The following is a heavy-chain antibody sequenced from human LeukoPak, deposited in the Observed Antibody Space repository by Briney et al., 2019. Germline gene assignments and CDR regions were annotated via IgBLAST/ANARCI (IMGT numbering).Heavy chain of an antibody. J-gene: IGHJ4*02. Sequence: GGSLRLSCAASGFTFSSSDTHWVRQAAGKGLEWISAIGTAGDTYYAGSVKGRFTVSRENAKNSLYLQMNSLRAGDTAVYYCARDRSGLHYWGQGTLVTVSS. CDR2: IGTAGDT. CDR1: GFTFSSSD. D-gene: IGHD3-3*01. CDR3: ARDRSGLHY. V-gene: IGHV3-13*01.